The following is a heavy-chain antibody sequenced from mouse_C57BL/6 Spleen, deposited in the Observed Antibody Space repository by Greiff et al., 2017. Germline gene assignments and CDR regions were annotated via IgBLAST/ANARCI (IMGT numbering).Heavy chain of an antibody. V-gene: IGHV1-55*01. CDR2: IYPGSGST. CDR3: ARAAYDYDGNAMDY. Sequence: VQLQQSGAELVKPGASVKMSCKASGYTFTSYWITWVKQRPGQGLEWIGDIYPGSGSTNYNEKFKSKATLTVDTSSSTAYMQLSSLTSEDSAVYYCARAAYDYDGNAMDYWGQGTSVTVSS. CDR1: GYTFTSYW. D-gene: IGHD2-4*01. J-gene: IGHJ4*01.